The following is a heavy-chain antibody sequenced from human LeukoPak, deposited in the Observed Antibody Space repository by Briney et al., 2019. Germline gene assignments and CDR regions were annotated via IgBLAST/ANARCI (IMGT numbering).Heavy chain of an antibody. J-gene: IGHJ4*02. CDR2: TYYRSKWYN. V-gene: IGHV6-1*01. D-gene: IGHD1-26*01. CDR3: ARAESGKWELSYYFDY. Sequence: SQTLSLTCAISGDSVSSNSAAWNWIRQSPSRCLEWLGRTYYRSKWYNDYAVSVRSRITINPDTSKNQFSLQLNSVTPEDTAVYYCARAESGKWELSYYFDYWGQGTLVTVSS. CDR1: GDSVSSNSAA.